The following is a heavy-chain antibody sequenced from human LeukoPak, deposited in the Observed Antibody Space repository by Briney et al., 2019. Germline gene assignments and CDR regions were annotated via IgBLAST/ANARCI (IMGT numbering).Heavy chain of an antibody. Sequence: PGGSLRLSCAASGFTFGTYAMTWVRQAPGKGLEWVSGISGSGSRTYHADSVKGRFTISRDNSKNSLYLQMNSLRAEDTAVYYCARETVTTNPLWDYYYGMDVWGQGTTVTVSS. CDR2: ISGSGSRT. J-gene: IGHJ6*02. CDR3: ARETVTTNPLWDYYYGMDV. V-gene: IGHV3-23*01. D-gene: IGHD4-17*01. CDR1: GFTFGTYA.